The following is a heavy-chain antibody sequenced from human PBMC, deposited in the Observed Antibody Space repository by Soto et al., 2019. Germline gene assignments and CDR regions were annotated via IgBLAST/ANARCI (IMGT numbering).Heavy chain of an antibody. CDR2: ISYDGSNK. CDR1: GFTFSSYG. CDR3: AKDSYYYDRSGSFQH. J-gene: IGHJ1*01. V-gene: IGHV3-30*18. D-gene: IGHD3-22*01. Sequence: QVQLVESGGGVVQPGRSLRLSCAASGFTFSSYGMHWVRQAPGKGLEWVAVISYDGSNKYYADSVKGRFTISRDNSKNTVSLKMNSLTAQDTAVYYCAKDSYYYDRSGSFQHWGQGTLVTVSS.